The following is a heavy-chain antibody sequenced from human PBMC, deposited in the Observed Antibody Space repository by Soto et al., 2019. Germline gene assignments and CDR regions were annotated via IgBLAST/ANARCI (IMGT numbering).Heavy chain of an antibody. Sequence: PGGSLRLSCAASGFTFSSYSINWFRQSPCKWLEWVSSISSSSSYIYYADSVKGRFTISRDNAKNSLYLQMNSLRAEDTAVYYCARGSSSYYFDFWGQGTTVTVSS. CDR3: ARGSSSYYFDF. CDR1: GFTFSSYS. V-gene: IGHV3-21*01. J-gene: IGHJ4*02. CDR2: ISSSSSYI. D-gene: IGHD6-6*01.